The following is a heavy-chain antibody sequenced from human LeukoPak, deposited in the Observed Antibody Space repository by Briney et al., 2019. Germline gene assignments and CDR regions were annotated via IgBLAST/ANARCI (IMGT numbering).Heavy chain of an antibody. CDR1: GFTVSSNY. D-gene: IGHD3-9*01. J-gene: IGHJ4*02. Sequence: GGSLRLSCAASGFTVSSNYMSWVRQAPGKGLEWVSIIYTGDNTFYADSVKGRFTISRDNSKNTLYLQMNSLRAEDTAVYYCARAGSYDILTGYESPIDYWGQGTLVTVSS. CDR3: ARAGSYDILTGYESPIDY. CDR2: IYTGDNT. V-gene: IGHV3-66*01.